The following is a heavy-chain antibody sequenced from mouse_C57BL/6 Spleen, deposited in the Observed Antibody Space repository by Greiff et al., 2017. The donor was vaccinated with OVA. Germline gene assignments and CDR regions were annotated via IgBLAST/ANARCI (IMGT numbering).Heavy chain of an antibody. J-gene: IGHJ2*01. Sequence: VKLMESGAELVRPGASVTLSCKASGYTFTDYEMHWVKQTPVHGLEWIGAIDPETGGTAYNQKFKGKAILTADKSSSTAYMELRSLTSEDSAVYYCTKDYYGSSEGYYWGQGTTLTVSS. V-gene: IGHV1-15*01. D-gene: IGHD1-1*01. CDR3: TKDYYGSSEGYY. CDR2: IDPETGGT. CDR1: GYTFTDYE.